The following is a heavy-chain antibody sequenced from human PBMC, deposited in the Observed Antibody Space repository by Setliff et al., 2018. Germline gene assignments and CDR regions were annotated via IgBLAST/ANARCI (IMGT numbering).Heavy chain of an antibody. V-gene: IGHV4-30-2*01. D-gene: IGHD3-3*01. CDR1: GGSIDSGDYY. CDR3: RYWSGYYNNDY. CDR2: IHHSGGT. Sequence: LSLTCTVSGGSIDSGDYYWSWIRQRPGKGLEWIGEIHHSGGTSYNPSLKSRVTISVDASTNQFSPKLYSVTAADTAVYYCRYWSGYYNNDYWGQGTLVTVS. J-gene: IGHJ4*02.